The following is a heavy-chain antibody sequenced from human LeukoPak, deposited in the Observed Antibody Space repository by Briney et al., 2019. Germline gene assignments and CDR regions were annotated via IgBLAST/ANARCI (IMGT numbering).Heavy chain of an antibody. CDR2: IYYSGST. D-gene: IGHD5-12*01. V-gene: IGHV4-39*02. CDR3: AREGRGGRYYYYYMDV. J-gene: IGHJ6*03. CDR1: GGSISSSSYY. Sequence: PSETLSLTCTVSGGSISSSSYYWGWIRQPPGKGLEWIGSIYYSGSTYYNPSLKSRVTISVDTSKNQFSLKLSSVTAADTAVYYCAREGRGGRYYYYYMDVWGKGTTVTVSS.